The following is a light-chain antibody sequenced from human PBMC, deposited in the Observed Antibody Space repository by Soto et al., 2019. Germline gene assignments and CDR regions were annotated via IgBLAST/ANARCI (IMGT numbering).Light chain of an antibody. Sequence: QSALTQPASVSGSPGQSITISCTGTSSDVGTYNSVSWYQQHPGKAPKLMIYDVIKRPAGVSSRFSGSKSGNTASLTISGLQAEDEADYYCCSYVKDAPVVFGGGTKLTVL. CDR3: CSYVKDAPVV. CDR2: DVI. CDR1: SSDVGTYNS. J-gene: IGLJ2*01. V-gene: IGLV2-23*02.